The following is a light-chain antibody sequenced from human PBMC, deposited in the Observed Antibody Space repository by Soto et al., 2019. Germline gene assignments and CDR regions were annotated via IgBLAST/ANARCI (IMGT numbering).Light chain of an antibody. J-gene: IGKJ1*01. Sequence: IGLTQSPGTLSSSTGERATLSCRASQGVSSSYLAWYQQTPGQAPRLLVYDASYLASGVPDRFSGSGSGTDFTLTISRLEPEDSAVYYCQQYDSTPWTFGQGTKVDIK. V-gene: IGKV3-20*01. CDR2: DAS. CDR3: QQYDSTPWT. CDR1: QGVSSSY.